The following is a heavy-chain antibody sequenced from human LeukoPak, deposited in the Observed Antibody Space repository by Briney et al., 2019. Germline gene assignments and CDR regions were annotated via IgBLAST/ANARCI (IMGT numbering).Heavy chain of an antibody. CDR2: IYTSGSA. CDR1: GVSISSGSYY. D-gene: IGHD3-3*01. J-gene: IGHJ3*02. V-gene: IGHV4-61*02. Sequence: PSETLSLTRTVSGVSISSGSYYWSWIRQPAGKGLEWIGRIYTSGSANYNPSLKSRVTISVDTSKNQFSLKLSSVTAADTAVYYCARGYYDFWSGDAFDIWGQGTMVTVSS. CDR3: ARGYYDFWSGDAFDI.